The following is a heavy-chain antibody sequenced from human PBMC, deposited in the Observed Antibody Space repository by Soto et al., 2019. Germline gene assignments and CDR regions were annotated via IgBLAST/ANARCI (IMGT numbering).Heavy chain of an antibody. J-gene: IGHJ6*04. CDR1: GYSFTSYW. Sequence: PGESLKISCNGSGYSFTSYWIGWVRQMPGKGLEWMGIIYPGDSDTRYSPSFQGQVTISADKSISTAYLQWSSLKASDTAMYYCARLEMDVGHYYGMDGWGKGTTVTVA. D-gene: IGHD3-16*01. V-gene: IGHV5-51*01. CDR3: ARLEMDVGHYYGMDG. CDR2: IYPGDSDT.